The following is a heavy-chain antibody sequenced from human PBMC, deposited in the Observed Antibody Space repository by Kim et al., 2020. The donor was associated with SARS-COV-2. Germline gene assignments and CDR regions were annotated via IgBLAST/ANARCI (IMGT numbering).Heavy chain of an antibody. J-gene: IGHJ4*02. CDR1: GFTFSSYS. D-gene: IGHD1-26*01. CDR2: ISSSSSYI. V-gene: IGHV3-21*01. Sequence: GGSLRLSCAVSGFTFSSYSMNWVRQAPGKGLEWVSSISSSSSYIYYADSVKGRFTISRDNAKNSLYLQMNSLRAEDTAVYYCASIVGAKGTIYWGQGTLVTVSS. CDR3: ASIVGAKGTIY.